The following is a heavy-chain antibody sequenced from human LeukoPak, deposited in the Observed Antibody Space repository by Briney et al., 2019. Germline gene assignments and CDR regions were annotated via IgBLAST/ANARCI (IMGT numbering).Heavy chain of an antibody. J-gene: IGHJ4*02. Sequence: GGSLRLSCAASGFTFSSYSMNWVRQAPGKGLEWVSYISSSSSTIYYADSVKGRFTISRDNAKNSLYLQTNNLRDEDTAVYYCASDGGVGNFDYWGQGTLVTVSS. CDR1: GFTFSSYS. V-gene: IGHV3-48*02. CDR2: ISSSSSTI. D-gene: IGHD3-16*01. CDR3: ASDGGVGNFDY.